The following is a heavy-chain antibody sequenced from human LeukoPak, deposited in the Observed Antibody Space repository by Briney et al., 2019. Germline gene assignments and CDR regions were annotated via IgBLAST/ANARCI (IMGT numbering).Heavy chain of an antibody. CDR3: ARDFHRRLYDSSGYYLY. J-gene: IGHJ4*02. D-gene: IGHD3-22*01. CDR2: ISSSSSTI. V-gene: IGHV3-48*01. Sequence: PGGSLRLSCAASGFTFSKHGMNWVRQAPGKGLEWVSYISSSSSTIYYADSVKGRFTISRDNAKNSLYLQMNSLRAEDTAVYYCARDFHRRLYDSSGYYLYWGQGTLVTVSS. CDR1: GFTFSKHG.